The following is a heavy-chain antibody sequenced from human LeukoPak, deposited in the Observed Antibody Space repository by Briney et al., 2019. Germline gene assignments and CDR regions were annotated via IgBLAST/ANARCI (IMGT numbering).Heavy chain of an antibody. D-gene: IGHD4-17*01. CDR2: ISYDGSNK. CDR3: ARAFYGDGFDY. J-gene: IGHJ4*02. Sequence: GGSLRLSCAASGFTFSSYGMHWVRQAPGKGLEWVAVISYDGSNKYYADPVKGRFTISRDNSKNTLYLQMNSLRAEDTAVYYCARAFYGDGFDYWAREPWSPSPQ. V-gene: IGHV3-30*03. CDR1: GFTFSSYG.